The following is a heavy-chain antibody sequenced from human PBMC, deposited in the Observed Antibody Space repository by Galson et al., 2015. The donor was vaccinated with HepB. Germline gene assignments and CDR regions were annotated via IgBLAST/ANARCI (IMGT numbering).Heavy chain of an antibody. Sequence: SLRLSCAASGSTFSSYSMNWVRQAPGKGLEWVSSISSSSSYIYYADSVKGRFTISRDNAKNSLYLQMNSLRAEDTAVYYCARVGSNWWGATPRGAVDIWGQGTMVTVSS. CDR2: ISSSSSYI. V-gene: IGHV3-21*01. D-gene: IGHD1-26*01. CDR1: GSTFSSYS. J-gene: IGHJ3*02. CDR3: ARVGSNWWGATPRGAVDI.